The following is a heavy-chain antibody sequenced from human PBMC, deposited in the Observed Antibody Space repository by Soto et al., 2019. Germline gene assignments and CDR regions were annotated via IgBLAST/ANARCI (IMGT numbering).Heavy chain of an antibody. D-gene: IGHD4-4*01. CDR2: IYSGGST. Sequence: GGSLRLSCAASGFTVSSNYMSWVRQAPGKGLEWVSGIYSGGSTYYADSVKGRFTISRHNSKNTLYLQMNSLRAEDTAVYYCARGFTVTLSPTAYINNHLVYRGQGILVSVS. CDR3: ARGFTVTLSPTAYINNHLVY. J-gene: IGHJ4*02. CDR1: GFTVSSNY. V-gene: IGHV3-53*04.